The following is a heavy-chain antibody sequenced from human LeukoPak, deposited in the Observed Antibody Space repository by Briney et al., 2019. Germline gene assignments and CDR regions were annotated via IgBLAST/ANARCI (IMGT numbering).Heavy chain of an antibody. J-gene: IGHJ4*02. CDR1: GGSISSSSYY. D-gene: IGHD3-22*01. Sequence: SETLSLTCTVSGGSISSSSYYWGWIRQPPGKGLEWIGSIYYSGSTYYNPSLKSRVTISVDTSKNQFSLKLSSVTAADTAAYYCARQTRTKYYDSSGYTLDYWGQGTLVTVSS. V-gene: IGHV4-39*01. CDR3: ARQTRTKYYDSSGYTLDY. CDR2: IYYSGST.